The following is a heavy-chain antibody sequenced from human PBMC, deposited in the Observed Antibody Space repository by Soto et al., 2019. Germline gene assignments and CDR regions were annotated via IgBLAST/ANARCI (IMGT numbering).Heavy chain of an antibody. V-gene: IGHV3-33*01. CDR1: GFTFSSYG. J-gene: IGHJ6*02. Sequence: PVGSLRLSCAASGFTFSSYGMHWVRQAPGKGLEWVAVIWYDGSNKYYADSVKGRFTISRDNSKNTLYLQMNSLRAEDTAVYYCARVGGSGSYFPLYYYYYGMDVWGQGTTVTVSS. CDR2: IWYDGSNK. CDR3: ARVGGSGSYFPLYYYYYGMDV. D-gene: IGHD3-10*01.